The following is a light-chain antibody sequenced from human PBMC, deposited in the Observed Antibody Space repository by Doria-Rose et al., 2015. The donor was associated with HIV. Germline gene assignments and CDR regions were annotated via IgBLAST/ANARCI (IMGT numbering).Light chain of an antibody. CDR3: QQYFTSPFT. CDR2: GAS. Sequence: EIVLTQSPGTLSLSPGERATLSCRASRIFTSSYLSWYQQRPGQAPRLLIYGASSRAGGIPDRFSGSGSGTDYTLTISRLEPEDFAVYYCQQYFTSPFTFGGGTKVEIK. J-gene: IGKJ4*01. V-gene: IGKV3-20*01. CDR1: RIFTSSY.